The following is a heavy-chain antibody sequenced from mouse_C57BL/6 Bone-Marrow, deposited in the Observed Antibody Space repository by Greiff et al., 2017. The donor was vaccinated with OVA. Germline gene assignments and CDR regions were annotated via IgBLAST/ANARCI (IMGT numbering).Heavy chain of an antibody. CDR1: GFNIKDYY. D-gene: IGHD4-1*01. J-gene: IGHJ1*03. CDR2: IDPEDGDT. Sequence: VQLKQSGAELVRPGASVKLSCTASGFNIKDYYMHWVKQRPEQGLEWIGRIDPEDGDTEYAPKFQGKATMTADTSSNTAYLQLSSLTSEDTAVYYCTTEGGTSYWYFDVWGTGTTVTVSS. V-gene: IGHV14-1*01. CDR3: TTEGGTSYWYFDV.